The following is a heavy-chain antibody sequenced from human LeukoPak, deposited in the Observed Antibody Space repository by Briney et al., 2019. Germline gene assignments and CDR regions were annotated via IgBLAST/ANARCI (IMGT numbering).Heavy chain of an antibody. CDR1: DGSINTISDY. V-gene: IGHV4-39*07. D-gene: IGHD6-19*01. CDR3: AREDAVSSDDAFDL. CDR2: VYYTGST. J-gene: IGHJ3*01. Sequence: SETLSLTCSVSDGSINTISDYWGWVRQPPGKGLEWIGSVYYTGSTYYNAPFKSRVTISIDTSKNQFSLSLSAVTAADTAMYYCAREDAVSSDDAFDLWGQGTMVTVS.